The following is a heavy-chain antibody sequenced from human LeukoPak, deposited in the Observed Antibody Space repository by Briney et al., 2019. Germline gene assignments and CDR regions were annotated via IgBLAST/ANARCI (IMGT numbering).Heavy chain of an antibody. J-gene: IGHJ4*02. CDR2: IYTSGST. D-gene: IGHD6-19*01. CDR1: GGSISSYY. Sequence: NSSKALSLTCTVSGGSISSYYWSWIRQPPGKGLEWIGYIYTSGSTNYNPSLKSRVTISVDTSKNQFSLKLSSVTAADTAVYYCARAHSSGRIFDCWGQGTLVTVSS. CDR3: ARAHSSGRIFDC. V-gene: IGHV4-4*09.